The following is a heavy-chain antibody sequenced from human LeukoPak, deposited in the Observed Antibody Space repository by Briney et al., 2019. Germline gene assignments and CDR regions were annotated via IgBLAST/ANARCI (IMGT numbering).Heavy chain of an antibody. J-gene: IGHJ4*02. D-gene: IGHD1-26*01. CDR3: ARAAGPYSGSYAFLDY. CDR1: GFTFSSYW. CDR2: IKQDGSEK. Sequence: GSLRLSCAASGFTFSSYWMIWVRQAPGKGLEWVANIKQDGSEKYYVDSVKGRFTISRDNAKNSLYLQMNSLRAEDTAVYYCARAAGPYSGSYAFLDYWGQGTLVTVSS. V-gene: IGHV3-7*01.